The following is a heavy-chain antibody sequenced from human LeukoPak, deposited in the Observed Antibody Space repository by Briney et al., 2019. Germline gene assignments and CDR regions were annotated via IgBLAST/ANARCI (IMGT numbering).Heavy chain of an antibody. Sequence: GGSLRLSCAASGFTVSSNYMSWVRQAPGKGLEWVSVIYSGGSTYYADSVKGRFTISRDTSKSTLYLQMNGLRAEDTAIFYCAKSLFTSATGTGRAFHIWGQGTRVTVSS. CDR1: GFTVSSNY. D-gene: IGHD1-1*01. CDR2: IYSGGST. V-gene: IGHV3-53*01. CDR3: AKSLFTSATGTGRAFHI. J-gene: IGHJ3*02.